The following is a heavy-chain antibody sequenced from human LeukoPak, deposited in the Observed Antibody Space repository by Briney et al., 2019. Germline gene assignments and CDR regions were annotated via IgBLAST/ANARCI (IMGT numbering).Heavy chain of an antibody. J-gene: IGHJ4*02. CDR3: ARDRGRLAFDY. V-gene: IGHV3-74*01. CDR2: INSDGSNR. Sequence: GGSLRLSCGASGFTFSIYGMHWVRQGPGKGLVWVSRINSDGSNRRYADSVKGRFTISRDNAKNTLYLQMSSLTAEDTAVYYCARDRGRLAFDYWGQGTLVTVSS. CDR1: GFTFSIYG.